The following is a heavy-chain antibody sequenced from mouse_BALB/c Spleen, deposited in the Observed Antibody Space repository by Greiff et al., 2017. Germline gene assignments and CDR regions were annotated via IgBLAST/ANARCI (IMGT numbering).Heavy chain of an antibody. J-gene: IGHJ2*01. D-gene: IGHD2-1*01. CDR1: GFTFSNYW. V-gene: IGHV6-6*02. CDR2: IRLKSNNYAT. Sequence: EVQLQESGGGLVQPGGSMKLSCVASGFTFSNYWMNWVRQSPEKGLEWVDEIRLKSNNYATHYAESVKGRFTISRDDSKSSVYLQMNNLRAEDTGIYYCTRPYGNYGYWGQGTTRKVSA. CDR3: TRPYGNYGY.